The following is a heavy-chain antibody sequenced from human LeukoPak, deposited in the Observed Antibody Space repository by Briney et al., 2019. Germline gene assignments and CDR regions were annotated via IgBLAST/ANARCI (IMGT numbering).Heavy chain of an antibody. V-gene: IGHV3-7*01. CDR2: INQDGSVK. CDR3: ARVGYSGWNLEY. CDR1: GFTFRSYW. J-gene: IGHJ4*02. Sequence: PGGSLRLSCAASGFTFRSYWMSWVRQAPGKGLEWVANINQDGSVKYYVDSGKGRFTISRDNAKNSLYVEMNSLRDEDTAVYYCARVGYSGWNLEYWGQGTLVTVSS. D-gene: IGHD5-12*01.